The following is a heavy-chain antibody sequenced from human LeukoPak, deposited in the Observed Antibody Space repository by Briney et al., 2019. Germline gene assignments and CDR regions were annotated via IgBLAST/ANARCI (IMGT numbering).Heavy chain of an antibody. V-gene: IGHV4-59*01. CDR1: GGSISTYY. D-gene: IGHD3-10*01. CDR3: ARGPMVRGVDYFDY. CDR2: IYYSGTT. J-gene: IGHJ4*02. Sequence: SETLSLTCTVSGGSISTYYWNRIRQPPGKGLEWIGYIYYSGTTNYNPSLKSRVSMSVDTSKNQFSLKLSSVTAADTAVYYCARGPMVRGVDYFDYWGQGTLVTVSS.